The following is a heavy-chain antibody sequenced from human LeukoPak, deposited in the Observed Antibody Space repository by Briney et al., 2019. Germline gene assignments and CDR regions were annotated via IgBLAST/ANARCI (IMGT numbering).Heavy chain of an antibody. CDR3: ARAPRVGYYYMDV. CDR2: INPNSGGT. Sequence: DSVKVSCKAYGYTFTGYYMHWVRQAPGQGLEWMGWINPNSGGTNYAQKLQGSVTMTTDTSTSTAYMELRSLRSDDTAVYYCARAPRVGYYYMDVWGKGTTVTVSS. V-gene: IGHV1-2*02. J-gene: IGHJ6*03. D-gene: IGHD1-26*01. CDR1: GYTFTGYY.